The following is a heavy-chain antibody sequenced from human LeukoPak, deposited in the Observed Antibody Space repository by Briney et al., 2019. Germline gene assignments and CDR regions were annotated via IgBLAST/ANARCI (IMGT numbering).Heavy chain of an antibody. CDR1: GGSISSGGYY. CDR2: IYHSGST. Sequence: SETLSLTCTVSGGSISSGGYYWSWIRQPPGKGLEWNGYIYHSGSTYYNPSLKSRVTISVDRSKNQFSLKLSSVTAADTAVYYCARGAYCSSTSCYPSPKNWFDPWGQGTLVTVSS. J-gene: IGHJ5*02. V-gene: IGHV4-30-2*01. D-gene: IGHD2-2*01. CDR3: ARGAYCSSTSCYPSPKNWFDP.